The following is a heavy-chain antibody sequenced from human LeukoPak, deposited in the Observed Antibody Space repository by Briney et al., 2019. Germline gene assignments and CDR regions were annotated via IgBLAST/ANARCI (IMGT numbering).Heavy chain of an antibody. Sequence: SETLSLTCTVSGGSISSYYWSWIRQPPGKGLEWIGYIYYSGSTNYNPSLKSRVTISVDTSKNQFSLKLSSVTAADTAAYYCARNDGGSSWYYFDYWGQGTLVTVSS. CDR1: GGSISSYY. CDR2: IYYSGST. V-gene: IGHV4-59*08. J-gene: IGHJ4*02. CDR3: ARNDGGSSWYYFDY. D-gene: IGHD6-13*01.